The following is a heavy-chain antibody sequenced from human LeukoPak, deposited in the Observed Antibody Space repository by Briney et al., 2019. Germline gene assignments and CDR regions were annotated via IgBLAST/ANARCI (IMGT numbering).Heavy chain of an antibody. J-gene: IGHJ4*02. V-gene: IGHV3-23*01. D-gene: IGHD7-27*01. CDR1: GFTFSSYA. CDR3: AKDSGELTGDFWGPYYFDY. Sequence: GGSLRLSCAASGFTFSSYAMSWVRQAPGKGLEGVSAISGSGGSTYYADSVKGRFTISRDNTKKRLYMQMNRLRAEDTAVYYCAKDSGELTGDFWGPYYFDYWGQGTLVTVSS. CDR2: ISGSGGST.